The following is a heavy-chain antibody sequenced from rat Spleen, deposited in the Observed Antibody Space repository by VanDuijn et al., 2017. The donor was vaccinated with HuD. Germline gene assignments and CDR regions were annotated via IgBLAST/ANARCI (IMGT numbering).Heavy chain of an antibody. CDR2: ISYEGSST. D-gene: IGHD1-4*01. V-gene: IGHV5-22*01. CDR3: ARQGNYPGITAYFDY. CDR1: GFTFSDYY. J-gene: IGHJ2*01. Sequence: EVQLVESGGGLVQPGRSLKLSCAASGFTFSDYYMAWVRQAPKKGLEWVASISYEGSSTYYGDSVKGRFTISRDNAKSTLYLQMNSLRSEDTATYYCARQGNYPGITAYFDYWGQGVMVTVSS.